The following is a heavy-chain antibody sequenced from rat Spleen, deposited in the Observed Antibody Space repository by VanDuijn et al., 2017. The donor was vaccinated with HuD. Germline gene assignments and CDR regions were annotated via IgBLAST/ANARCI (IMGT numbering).Heavy chain of an antibody. CDR1: GDSISSNF. CDR3: ARYRGSLQWPFDY. J-gene: IGHJ2*01. Sequence: EVQLQESGPGLVKPSQSLSLTCSVTGDSISSNFWGWIRKFPGNKMEWMGYISYSGSTDYNPSLKSRISITIATSKNQFFLQLNSVTTEDTATYYCARYRGSLQWPFDYWGQGVMVTVSS. CDR2: ISYSGST. V-gene: IGHV3-1*01. D-gene: IGHD1-1*01.